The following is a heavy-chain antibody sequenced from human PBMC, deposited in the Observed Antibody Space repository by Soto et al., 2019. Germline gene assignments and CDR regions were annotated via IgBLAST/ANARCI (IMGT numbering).Heavy chain of an antibody. J-gene: IGHJ3*02. Sequence: GASVKASCKASGYTFTCYSLHWVQQAPGQGLEWMGWINPNSGGTNYAQKFQGWVTISRDNSKNTLYLQMNSLRAEDTAVYYCEAYYYGSGSHRGRHDAFDIWGQGTMVTVSS. V-gene: IGHV1-2*04. D-gene: IGHD3-10*01. CDR2: INPNSGGT. CDR3: EAYYYGSGSHRGRHDAFDI. CDR1: GYTFTCYS.